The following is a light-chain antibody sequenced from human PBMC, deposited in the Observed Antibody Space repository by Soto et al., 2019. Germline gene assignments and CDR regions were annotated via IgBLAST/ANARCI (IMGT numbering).Light chain of an antibody. J-gene: IGLJ1*01. CDR3: AAWDDSLNAL. CDR1: SSNIGDNP. Sequence: QSVLTHPPSASGTPGRRITISCSGSSSNIGDNPVNWYQQLPGAAPKLLIYINDQRPSGVPDRFSGSKSGTSASLAISGLQPEDEADYYCAAWDDSLNALFGTGTKVTVL. V-gene: IGLV1-44*01. CDR2: IND.